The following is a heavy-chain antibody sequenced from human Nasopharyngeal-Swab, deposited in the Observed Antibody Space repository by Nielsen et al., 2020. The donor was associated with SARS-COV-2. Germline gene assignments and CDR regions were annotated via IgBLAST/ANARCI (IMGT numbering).Heavy chain of an antibody. D-gene: IGHD6-6*01. V-gene: IGHV3-21*01. CDR2: ISSSSSYI. CDR3: ARDHSSSYPGTAGYGMDV. J-gene: IGHJ6*02. Sequence: GGSLRLSCAASGFTFSSYSMNWVRQAPGKGLDWVSSISSSSSYIYYADSVKGRFTISRDNAKNSLYLQMNSLRAEETAVYYCARDHSSSYPGTAGYGMDVWGQGTTVTVSS. CDR1: GFTFSSYS.